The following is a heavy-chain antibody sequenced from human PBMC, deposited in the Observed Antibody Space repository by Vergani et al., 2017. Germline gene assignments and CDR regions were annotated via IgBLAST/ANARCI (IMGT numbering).Heavy chain of an antibody. J-gene: IGHJ6*04. CDR1: GFIFQNYT. CDR2: ISNDGRHT. Sequence: QVNLVWSVGGVVQPVRSLSLSCATYGFIFQNYTMHWVRQAPGKGLEWVALISNDGRHTYYADSVRGRFSISRDNSKNTLYLQMNSLRTEETANYYCRGEMDVWGKGTTVTVSS. V-gene: IGHV3-30*04. CDR3: RGEMDV.